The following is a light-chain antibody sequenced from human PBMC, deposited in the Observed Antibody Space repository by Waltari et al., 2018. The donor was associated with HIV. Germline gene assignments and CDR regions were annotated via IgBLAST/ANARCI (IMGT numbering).Light chain of an antibody. V-gene: IGLV3-19*01. CDR1: SPRDYY. J-gene: IGLJ3*02. Sequence: SSEVTQDPAVSVALGQTVRITCQGDSPRDYYAPWYQQKAGHAPILVIYGRSNRPSGIPDRFSGSSSGNTASLTISGAQAEDEADYYCSSRDSNNNWVFGGGTKVTVL. CDR2: GRS. CDR3: SSRDSNNNWV.